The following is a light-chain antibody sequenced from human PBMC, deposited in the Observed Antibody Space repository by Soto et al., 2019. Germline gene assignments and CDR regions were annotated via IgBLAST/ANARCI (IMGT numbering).Light chain of an antibody. J-gene: IGKJ1*01. V-gene: IGKV3-15*01. CDR2: GAS. CDR3: QQYDDSPAT. CDR1: QSVSSN. Sequence: EILMTQSPATLSVSPGERATLSCRASQSVSSNLAWYQQRHGQPPRILIYGASTRVTGTPARFSGIGSGTEFTLPISRLQSEDFEVYFCQQYDDSPATFGQGTKVDIK.